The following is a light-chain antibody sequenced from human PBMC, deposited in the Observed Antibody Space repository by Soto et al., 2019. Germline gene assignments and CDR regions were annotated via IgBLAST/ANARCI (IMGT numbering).Light chain of an antibody. Sequence: EIVLTQSPGTLSLSPGERATLSCRASQSVSSSYLAWYQQKPGQAPRLLIYGASSRATGIQVRFSGSGSETDFTLTITRLEPEDFAVYYCQQYSSSRTLGQGTKVDIK. J-gene: IGKJ1*01. V-gene: IGKV3-20*01. CDR2: GAS. CDR3: QQYSSSRT. CDR1: QSVSSSY.